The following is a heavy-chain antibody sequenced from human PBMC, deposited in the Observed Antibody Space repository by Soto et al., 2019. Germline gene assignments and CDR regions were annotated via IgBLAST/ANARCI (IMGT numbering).Heavy chain of an antibody. D-gene: IGHD1-26*01. J-gene: IGHJ4*02. CDR1: GGSISSYY. CDR3: ARVKYSGSPIDY. Sequence: PSETLSLTCTVSGGSISSYYWSWMRQPPGKGLEWIGYIYYSGSTNYNPSLKSRVTISVDTSKNQFSLKLSSVTAADTAVYYCARVKYSGSPIDYWGQGTLVTVSS. V-gene: IGHV4-59*01. CDR2: IYYSGST.